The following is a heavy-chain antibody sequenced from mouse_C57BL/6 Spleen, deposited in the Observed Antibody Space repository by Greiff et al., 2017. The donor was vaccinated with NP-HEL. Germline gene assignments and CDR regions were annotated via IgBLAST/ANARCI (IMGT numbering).Heavy chain of an antibody. Sequence: EVKLVESEGGLVQPGSSMKLSCTASGFTFSDYYMAWVRQVPEKGLEWVANINYDGSSTYYLDSLKSRFIISRDNAKNILYLQMSSLKSEDTATYYCARGAWHWYFDVWGTGTTVTVSS. CDR3: ARGAWHWYFDV. J-gene: IGHJ1*03. CDR2: INYDGSST. V-gene: IGHV5-16*01. CDR1: GFTFSDYY.